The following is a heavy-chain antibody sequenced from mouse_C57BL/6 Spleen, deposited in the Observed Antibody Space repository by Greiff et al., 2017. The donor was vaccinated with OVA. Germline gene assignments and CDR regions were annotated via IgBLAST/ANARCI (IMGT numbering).Heavy chain of an antibody. Sequence: QVQLKQPGAELVRPGSSVKLSCKASGYTFTSYWMDWVKQRPGQGLEWIGNIYPSDSETHYNQKFKDKATLTVDKSSSTAYMQLSSLTSEDSAVYYCAREDDYEGYFDVWGTGTTVTVSS. V-gene: IGHV1-61*01. D-gene: IGHD2-4*01. CDR3: AREDDYEGYFDV. CDR1: GYTFTSYW. CDR2: IYPSDSET. J-gene: IGHJ1*03.